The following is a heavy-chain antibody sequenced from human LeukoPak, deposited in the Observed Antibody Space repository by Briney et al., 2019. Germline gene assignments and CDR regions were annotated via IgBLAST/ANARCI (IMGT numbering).Heavy chain of an antibody. D-gene: IGHD1-26*01. CDR2: ISSSRSYI. CDR1: GFTFSSYS. Sequence: PGGSLRLSCAASGFTFSSYSMNWVRQPPGKGLEWVSSISSSRSYIYYADSVKGRFTISRDNAKNSLYLQMNSLRAEDTAVYYYARTKSGSYDYWGQGTLVTVSS. J-gene: IGHJ4*02. V-gene: IGHV3-21*01. CDR3: ARTKSGSYDY.